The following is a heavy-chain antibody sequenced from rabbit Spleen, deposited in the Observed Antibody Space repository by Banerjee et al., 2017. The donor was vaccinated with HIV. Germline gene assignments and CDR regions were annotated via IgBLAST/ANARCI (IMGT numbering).Heavy chain of an antibody. J-gene: IGHJ6*01. CDR1: GVSFSGDSY. V-gene: IGHV1S40*01. CDR2: IDIGSSGFT. Sequence: QSLEESGGDLVKPGASLTLTCIASGVSFSGDSYMCWVRQAPGKGLEWIACIDIGSSGFTYFATWAKGRFTCSKTSSTTVTLQMTRLTAADTGTYFCARDTSSSFSSYGMDLWAQGPWSPS. D-gene: IGHD1-1*01. CDR3: ARDTSSSFSSYGMDL.